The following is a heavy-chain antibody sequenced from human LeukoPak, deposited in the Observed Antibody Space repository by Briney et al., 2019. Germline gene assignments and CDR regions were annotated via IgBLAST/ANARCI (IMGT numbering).Heavy chain of an antibody. Sequence: SETLSLTCAVYGGSFSGYYWSWIRQPPGKGLEWIGEINHSGSTNYNPSLKSRVTISVDTSKNQFSLKLSSVTAADTAVYYCVVAVAGPNQIFDYWGQGTLVTVSS. V-gene: IGHV4-34*01. J-gene: IGHJ4*02. D-gene: IGHD6-19*01. CDR1: GGSFSGYY. CDR2: INHSGST. CDR3: VVAVAGPNQIFDY.